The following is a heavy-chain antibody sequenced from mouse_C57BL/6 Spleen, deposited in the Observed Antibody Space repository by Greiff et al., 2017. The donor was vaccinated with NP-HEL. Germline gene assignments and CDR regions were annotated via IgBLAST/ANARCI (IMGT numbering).Heavy chain of an antibody. CDR1: GYSITSGYY. J-gene: IGHJ1*03. CDR3: ARAVLYYYGSAGYFDV. D-gene: IGHD1-1*01. V-gene: IGHV3-6*01. Sequence: EVKLQESGPGLVKPSQSLSLTCSVTGYSITSGYYWNWIRQFPGNKLEWMGYISYDGSNNYNPSLKNRISITRDTSKNQFFLKLNSVTTEDTATYYCARAVLYYYGSAGYFDVWGTGTTVTVSS. CDR2: ISYDGSN.